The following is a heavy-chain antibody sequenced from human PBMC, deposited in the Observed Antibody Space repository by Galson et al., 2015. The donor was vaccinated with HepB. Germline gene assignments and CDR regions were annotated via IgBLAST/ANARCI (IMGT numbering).Heavy chain of an antibody. V-gene: IGHV7-4-1*02. J-gene: IGHJ6*03. Sequence: VKVSCKASGYTFTDYVVNWVRQAPGQGLEWMGWMNTNTGKPTYAPGFAGRFVFSLDTSVTTAYLQISSLETDDTAVYYRARSPLRFLDWLPYYDYYYMDVWGEGTTVTVSS. CDR2: MNTNTGKP. CDR1: GYTFTDYV. D-gene: IGHD3-3*01. CDR3: ARSPLRFLDWLPYYDYYYMDV.